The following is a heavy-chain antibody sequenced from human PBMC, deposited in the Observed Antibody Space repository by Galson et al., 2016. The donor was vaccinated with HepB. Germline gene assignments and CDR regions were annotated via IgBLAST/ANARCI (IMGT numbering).Heavy chain of an antibody. V-gene: IGHV3-30*18. CDR1: GFTFSTYC. J-gene: IGHJ4*02. Sequence: SLRLSCAASGFTFSTYCMHWVRQAPGKGLEWVAVISYDRSNKNYAASVKGRFTISRDNSKNTLYLEMTSLREEDTAVYYCAKDYSGYYFDGTGYYNAFDYWGQGALVTVSS. CDR3: AKDYSGYYFDGTGYYNAFDY. D-gene: IGHD3-22*01. CDR2: ISYDRSNK.